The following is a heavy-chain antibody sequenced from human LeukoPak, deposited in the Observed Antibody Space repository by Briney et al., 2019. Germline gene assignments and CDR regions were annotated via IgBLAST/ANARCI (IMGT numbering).Heavy chain of an antibody. V-gene: IGHV1-2*06. D-gene: IGHD1-26*01. Sequence: ASVKVSCKASGYTFTGYYMHWVRQAPGQGLEWMGRINPNNDATNYAQKLQGRVTTTGDTSISTAYMELSSLRSDDTAVYYCTRESGSYHGNDYWGQGTLVTVSS. CDR3: TRESGSYHGNDY. J-gene: IGHJ4*02. CDR1: GYTFTGYY. CDR2: INPNNDAT.